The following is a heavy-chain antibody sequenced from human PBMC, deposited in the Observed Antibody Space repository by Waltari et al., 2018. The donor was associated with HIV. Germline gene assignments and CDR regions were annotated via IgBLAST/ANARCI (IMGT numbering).Heavy chain of an antibody. CDR2: IYGSGGRA. Sequence: EVQLLESGGDLVQPGGSLRLSWAGSGFTFTPSAMAWVRQAPGKGPEWVSGIYGSGGRAYYSDSVRGRFTISRDDSKNTLYLQMNSLRTEDAAVYYCAKGRLTTTSFDYWGQGTLVTVSS. CDR1: GFTFTPSA. V-gene: IGHV3-23*01. D-gene: IGHD4-17*01. CDR3: AKGRLTTTSFDY. J-gene: IGHJ4*02.